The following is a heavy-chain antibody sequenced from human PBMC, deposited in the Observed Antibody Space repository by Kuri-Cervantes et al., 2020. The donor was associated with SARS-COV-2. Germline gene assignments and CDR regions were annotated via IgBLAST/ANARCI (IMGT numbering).Heavy chain of an antibody. J-gene: IGHJ4*02. CDR2: IKQDGSEK. V-gene: IGHV3-7*01. Sequence: LSLTCAASGFTFDDYAMHWVRQAPGKGLEWVANIKQDGSEKYYVDSVKGRFTISRDNAKNSLYLQMNSLRAEDTAVYYCARDLYCSGGSCYSLGFDYWGQGTLVTVSS. CDR3: ARDLYCSGGSCYSLGFDY. CDR1: GFTFDDYA. D-gene: IGHD2-15*01.